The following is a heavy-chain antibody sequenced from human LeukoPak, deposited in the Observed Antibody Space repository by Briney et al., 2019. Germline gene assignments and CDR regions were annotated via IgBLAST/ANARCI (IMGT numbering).Heavy chain of an antibody. D-gene: IGHD5-12*01. Sequence: ASVKVSCKASGGTFSSYTISWVRQAPGQGLEWMGRIIPILGIANYAQKFQGRVTITADKSTSTAYMELSSLRSEDTAVYYCAKRAGGYSGYGSLVSDYWGQGTLVTASS. J-gene: IGHJ4*02. V-gene: IGHV1-69*02. CDR2: IIPILGIA. CDR3: AKRAGGYSGYGSLVSDY. CDR1: GGTFSSYT.